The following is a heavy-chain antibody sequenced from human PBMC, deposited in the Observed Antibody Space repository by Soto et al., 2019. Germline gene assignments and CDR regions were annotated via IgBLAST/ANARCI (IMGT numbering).Heavy chain of an antibody. CDR2: INPNSGGT. D-gene: IGHD2-2*01. CDR1: GYTFTGYY. V-gene: IGHV1-2*04. Sequence: GASVKVSCKASGYTFTGYYMHWVRQAPGQGLEWMGWINPNSGGTNYAQKFQGWVTMTRDTSISTAYMELSRLRSDDTAVYYCASSVPSAPNYYYYGMDVWGQGTTVTVSS. J-gene: IGHJ6*02. CDR3: ASSVPSAPNYYYYGMDV.